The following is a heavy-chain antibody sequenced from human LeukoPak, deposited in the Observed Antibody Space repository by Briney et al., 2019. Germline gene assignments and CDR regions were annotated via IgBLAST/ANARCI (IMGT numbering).Heavy chain of an antibody. CDR3: ARGPYCSSTSCYSPYYSYYMDV. V-gene: IGHV5-51*01. CDR2: IYPGDSNT. J-gene: IGHJ6*03. D-gene: IGHD2-2*01. CDR1: GYSFTNYW. Sequence: HGEFLKISCKGSGYSFTNYWIGWGRQLPGKGLEWMGIIYPGDSNTRYSPSFQGQVTISDDKAITTAYPQWSSLKASDTAMYYCARGPYCSSTSCYSPYYSYYMDVWGKGTTVTVS.